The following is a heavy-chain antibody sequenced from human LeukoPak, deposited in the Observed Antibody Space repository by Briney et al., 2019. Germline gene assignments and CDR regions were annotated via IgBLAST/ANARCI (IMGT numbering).Heavy chain of an antibody. CDR1: GFTFSSYA. CDR2: IRYDGSNK. Sequence: GGSLRLSCAASGFTFSSYAMSWVRQAPGKGLEWVAFIRYDGSNKYYADSVKGRFTISRDNSKNTLYLQMNSLRAEDTAVYYCAKDLRYSLDYWGQGTLVTVSS. D-gene: IGHD6-13*01. CDR3: AKDLRYSLDY. V-gene: IGHV3-30*02. J-gene: IGHJ4*02.